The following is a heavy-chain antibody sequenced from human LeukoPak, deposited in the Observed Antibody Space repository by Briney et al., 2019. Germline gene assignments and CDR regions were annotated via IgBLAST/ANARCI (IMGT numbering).Heavy chain of an antibody. V-gene: IGHV4-59*01. CDR1: GGSMTNYY. J-gene: IGHJ6*03. Sequence: SETLSLTCTVSGGSMTNYYWTWIRQPPGEGLEWLAYIYYYGSTNYNPSLESRLTLTVDTSKNQSSLKLSSVTAADTAVYYCAREGAGSYGFRYIDVWGKGTTVTVS. D-gene: IGHD5-18*01. CDR2: IYYYGST. CDR3: AREGAGSYGFRYIDV.